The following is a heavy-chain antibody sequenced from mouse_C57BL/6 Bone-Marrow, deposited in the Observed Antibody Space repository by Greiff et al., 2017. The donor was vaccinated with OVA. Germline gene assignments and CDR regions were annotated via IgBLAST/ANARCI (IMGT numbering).Heavy chain of an antibody. J-gene: IGHJ4*01. CDR2: ISYSGST. Sequence: VQLKESGPGLAKPSQTLSLTCSVTGYSITSDYWNWIRQFPGNKLEYMGYISYSGSTSYNPSLKSRISITRDTSKNQYYLQLNSVTTEDTAAYYCARRSSDAMDYWGQGNSVTVSS. CDR1: GYSITSDY. CDR3: ARRSSDAMDY. D-gene: IGHD1-1*01. V-gene: IGHV3-8*01.